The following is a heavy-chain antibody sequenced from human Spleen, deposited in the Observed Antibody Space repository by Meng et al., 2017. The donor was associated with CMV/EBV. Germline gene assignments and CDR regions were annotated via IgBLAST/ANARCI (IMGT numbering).Heavy chain of an antibody. CDR1: GGSISSGGYY. CDR2: IYYSGST. CDR3: AGRYDYVWGTTTFDY. V-gene: IGHV4-31*02. J-gene: IGHJ4*02. Sequence: SGGSISSGGYYWSWIRQHPGKGLEWIGYIYYSGSTYYNPSLKSRVTISVDTSKNQFSLKLSSVTAADTAVYYCAGRYDYVWGTTTFDYWGQGTLVTVSS. D-gene: IGHD3-16*01.